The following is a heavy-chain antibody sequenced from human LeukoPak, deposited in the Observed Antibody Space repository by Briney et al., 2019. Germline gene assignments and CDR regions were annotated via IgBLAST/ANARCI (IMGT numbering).Heavy chain of an antibody. D-gene: IGHD3-3*01. J-gene: IGHJ4*02. V-gene: IGHV3-66*02. CDR2: IYSGGST. Sequence: GGSLRPSCAASGFTVSSNYMSWVRQAPGKGLEWVSVIYSGGSTYYADSVKGRFTISRDNSKNTLYLQMNSLRAEDTAVYYCARVYDVWSGYYRDYWGQGTLVTVSS. CDR3: ARVYDVWSGYYRDY. CDR1: GFTVSSNY.